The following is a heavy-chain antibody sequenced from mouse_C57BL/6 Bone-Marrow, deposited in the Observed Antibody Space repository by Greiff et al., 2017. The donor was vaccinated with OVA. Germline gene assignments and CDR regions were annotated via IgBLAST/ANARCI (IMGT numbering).Heavy chain of an antibody. CDR2: IDPNSGGT. CDR1: GYTFTSYW. CDR3: ARSGWLLRAY. J-gene: IGHJ3*01. D-gene: IGHD2-3*01. Sequence: VQLQQPGAELVKPGASVKLSCKASGYTFTSYWMHWVKQRPGRGLEGIGRIDPNSGGTKSNEKFKSKATLTVDKPSSTAYMQLSSLTSEDSAVYYCARSGWLLRAYWGQGTLVTVSA. V-gene: IGHV1-72*01.